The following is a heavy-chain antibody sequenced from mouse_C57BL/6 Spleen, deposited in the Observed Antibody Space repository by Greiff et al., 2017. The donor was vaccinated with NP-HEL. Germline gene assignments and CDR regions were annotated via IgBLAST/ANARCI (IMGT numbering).Heavy chain of an antibody. Sequence: QVQLQQPGAELVRPGTSVKLSCKASGYTFTSYWMHWVKQRPGQGLEWIGVIDPSDSYTNYNQKFKGKATLTVDTSSSTAYMQLSSLTSEDSAVYYCARELPLDYWGQGTTLTVSS. CDR1: GYTFTSYW. D-gene: IGHD1-3*01. V-gene: IGHV1-59*01. CDR3: ARELPLDY. J-gene: IGHJ2*01. CDR2: IDPSDSYT.